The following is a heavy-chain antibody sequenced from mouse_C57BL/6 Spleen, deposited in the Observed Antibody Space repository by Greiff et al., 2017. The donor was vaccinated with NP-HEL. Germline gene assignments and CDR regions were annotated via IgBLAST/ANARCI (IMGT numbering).Heavy chain of an antibody. CDR3: ARQAMDYAMDY. V-gene: IGHV5-12*01. CDR1: GFTFSDYY. CDR2: ISNGGGST. J-gene: IGHJ4*01. D-gene: IGHD1-1*02. Sequence: EVKLQESGGGLVQPGGSLKLSCAASGFTFSDYYMYWVRQTPEKRLEWVAYISNGGGSTYYPDTVKGRFTISRDNAKNTLYLQMSRLKSEDTAMYYCARQAMDYAMDYWGQGTSVTVSS.